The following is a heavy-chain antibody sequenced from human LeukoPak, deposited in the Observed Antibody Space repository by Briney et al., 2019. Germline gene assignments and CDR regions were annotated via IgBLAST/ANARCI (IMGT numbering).Heavy chain of an antibody. CDR3: ASLTEWLSMGIDY. Sequence: ASVKVSCKASGGTFSSYTISWVRQAPGQGLEWMGRIIPILGIANYAQKFQGRVTITADKSTSTAYMELSSLRSEDTAVYYCASLTEWLSMGIDYSGQGTLVTVSS. J-gene: IGHJ4*02. D-gene: IGHD3-3*01. CDR2: IIPILGIA. CDR1: GGTFSSYT. V-gene: IGHV1-69*02.